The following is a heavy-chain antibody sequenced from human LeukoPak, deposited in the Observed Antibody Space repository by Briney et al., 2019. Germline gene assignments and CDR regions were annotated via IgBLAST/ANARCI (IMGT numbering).Heavy chain of an antibody. Sequence: PGGSLRLSCAASGFTFSSYWMHWVRHAPGKGLVWVSRINSDGSGTIYADSVKGRFTISRDNAKNTQHLQMNSLRAEDTAVYYCARSPRNPAAGTAFDYWGQGTLVTVSS. CDR1: GFTFSSYW. D-gene: IGHD6-13*01. J-gene: IGHJ4*02. CDR2: INSDGSGT. CDR3: ARSPRNPAAGTAFDY. V-gene: IGHV3-74*01.